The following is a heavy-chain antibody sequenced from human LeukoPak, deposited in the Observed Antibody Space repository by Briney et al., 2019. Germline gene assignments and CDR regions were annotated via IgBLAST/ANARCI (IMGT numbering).Heavy chain of an antibody. Sequence: PGGSLRLSCAASGFTFSSYGMSWVRQAPGKGLEWVSAISGSGGSTYYADSVKGRFTISRDNSKNTLYLQMNSLRAEDTAVYYCAKPITMVRTYKTHAFDIWGQGTMVTVSS. CDR2: ISGSGGST. CDR1: GFTFSSYG. CDR3: AKPITMVRTYKTHAFDI. D-gene: IGHD3-10*01. V-gene: IGHV3-23*01. J-gene: IGHJ3*02.